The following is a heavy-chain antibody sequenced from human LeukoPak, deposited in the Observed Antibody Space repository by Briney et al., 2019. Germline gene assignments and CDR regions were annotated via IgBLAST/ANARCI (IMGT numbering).Heavy chain of an antibody. CDR3: ARGVASSRWHIRSSGPTLDY. V-gene: IGHV1-2*02. Sequence: ASVKVSCKASGYTFTGYYMHWVRQAPGQGLEWMGWINPNSGGTTYAQKFQGRVTMTRDTSMTTAYMELSRLRSDDTAAYYCARGVASSRWHIRSSGPTLDYWGQGTLVTVSS. CDR1: GYTFTGYY. J-gene: IGHJ4*02. D-gene: IGHD6-13*01. CDR2: INPNSGGT.